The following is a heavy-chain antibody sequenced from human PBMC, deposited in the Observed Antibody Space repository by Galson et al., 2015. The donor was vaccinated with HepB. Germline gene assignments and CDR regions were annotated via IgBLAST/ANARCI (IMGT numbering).Heavy chain of an antibody. V-gene: IGHV4-39*01. CDR2: ISYTWGT. D-gene: IGHD3-16*01. CDR1: GGSVNSSNYY. CDR3: ARTNWGFLDY. Sequence: SETLSLTCTVSGGSVNSSNYYWAWIRQPPGKGLEWIGSISYTWGTNYNPSVTSRVAMSLDSSRNQFSLRLNSLTAADTAVYFCARTNWGFLDYWGPGILVTVSS. J-gene: IGHJ4*02.